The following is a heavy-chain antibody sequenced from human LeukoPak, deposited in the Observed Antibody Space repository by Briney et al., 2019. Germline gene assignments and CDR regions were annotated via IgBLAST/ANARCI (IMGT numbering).Heavy chain of an antibody. V-gene: IGHV3-11*01. D-gene: IGHD4-23*01. J-gene: IGHJ4*02. CDR3: ARGGYYGGDDY. CDR2: ISGDISSI. CDR1: GFTFSDYY. Sequence: GGYLRLYCAASGFTFSDYYMSWIRQAPGQGLEWVSYISGDISSISYADSVQGRFTASRANAKSSLYLQMNSLRADDTAVYYCARGGYYGGDDYWGQGTLVTVSS.